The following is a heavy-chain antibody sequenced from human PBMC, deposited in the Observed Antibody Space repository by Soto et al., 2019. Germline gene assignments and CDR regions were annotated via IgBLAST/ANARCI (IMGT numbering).Heavy chain of an antibody. CDR1: GFTFSTHD. D-gene: IGHD2-21*02. Sequence: GGSLRLSCAASGFTFSTHDMHWVRRATGKGLEWISAIDTAGGTYYQDSVKGRFTISRENAKNSFYLQMNSLRAGDTAVYYCAREIDGSYCGGDCPGGMDVWGQGTTVTVYS. CDR2: IDTAGGT. J-gene: IGHJ6*02. V-gene: IGHV3-13*01. CDR3: AREIDGSYCGGDCPGGMDV.